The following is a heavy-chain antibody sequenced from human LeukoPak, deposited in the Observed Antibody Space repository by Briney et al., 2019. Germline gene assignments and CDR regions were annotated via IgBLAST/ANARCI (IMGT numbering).Heavy chain of an antibody. CDR3: AKLGVSGYFDY. CDR2: ISAKNGNT. D-gene: IGHD1-26*01. V-gene: IGHV1-18*04. Sequence: ASVKVSCKASGYTFTTYGITCVRQAPGQGLEWMGWISAKNGNTNYAQKFQGRVTMTTGTSTSTAYMELRGVRSDDAAVYYCAKLGVSGYFDYWGQGSLVTVSS. J-gene: IGHJ4*02. CDR1: GYTFTTYG.